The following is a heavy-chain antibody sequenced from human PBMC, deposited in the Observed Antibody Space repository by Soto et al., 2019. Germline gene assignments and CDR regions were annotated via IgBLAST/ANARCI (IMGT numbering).Heavy chain of an antibody. J-gene: IGHJ4*02. CDR1: GFPFSTYT. CDR3: ARGMNRYDY. V-gene: IGHV3-48*01. Sequence: EVQLVESGGGLVEPGGSLRLSCAASGFPFSTYTMNWVRQAPGKGLEWVSYISSSSGTIYYPDSAKGRFTISRDNAKNSLYLQMNSPRAEETAVYYCARGMNRYDYWGQGTLVTVSS. CDR2: ISSSSGTI. D-gene: IGHD1-26*01.